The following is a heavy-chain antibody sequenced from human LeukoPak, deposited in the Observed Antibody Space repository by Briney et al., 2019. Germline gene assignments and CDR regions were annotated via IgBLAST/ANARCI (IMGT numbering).Heavy chain of an antibody. CDR3: ARPMSARYFDY. D-gene: IGHD6-6*01. CDR2: IYPDDSDT. J-gene: IGHJ4*02. V-gene: IGHV5-51*01. CDR1: GYSFTTYW. Sequence: GESLKISCKGSGYSFTTYWIGWVRQMPGKVLEWMGIIYPDDSDTIYSPSFQGHATISADKSINTAYLQWSSLKASDTAMYYCARPMSARYFDYWGQGTLVTVSS.